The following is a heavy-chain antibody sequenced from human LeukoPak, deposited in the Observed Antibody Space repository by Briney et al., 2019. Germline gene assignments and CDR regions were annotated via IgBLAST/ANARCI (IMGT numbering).Heavy chain of an antibody. Sequence: ASVKVSCKASGYTFTSYYMHWVRQAPGQGLEWMGIINPSGGSTSYAQKFQGRVTMTRNTSISTAYMELSSLRSEDTAVYYCARGEGTTVTTWVWDYYYGMDVWGQGTAVTVSS. J-gene: IGHJ6*02. CDR2: INPSGGST. V-gene: IGHV1-46*01. D-gene: IGHD4-17*01. CDR3: ARGEGTTVTTWVWDYYYGMDV. CDR1: GYTFTSYY.